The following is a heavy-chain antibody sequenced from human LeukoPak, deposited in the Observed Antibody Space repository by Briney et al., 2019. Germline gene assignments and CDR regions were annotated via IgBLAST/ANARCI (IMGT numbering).Heavy chain of an antibody. CDR2: INHSGST. D-gene: IGHD3-9*01. V-gene: IGHV4-34*01. Sequence: PSETLSLTCAVYGGSFSGYYWSWIRQPPGKGLEWIGEINHSGSTNYNPSLKSRVTISVDTSKNQFSLKLSSVTAADTAVYYCATRYFDWLLVGYYFDYWGQGTLVTVSS. CDR1: GGSFSGYY. J-gene: IGHJ4*02. CDR3: ATRYFDWLLVGYYFDY.